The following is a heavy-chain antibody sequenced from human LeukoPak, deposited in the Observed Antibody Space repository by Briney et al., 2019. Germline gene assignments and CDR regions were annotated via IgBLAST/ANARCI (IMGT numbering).Heavy chain of an antibody. D-gene: IGHD6-13*01. V-gene: IGHV2-5*02. CDR3: ARPIAAAGGFDY. CDR2: IYWDDDK. J-gene: IGHJ4*02. Sequence: SGPTLLHPPQPLTLTCTFSGFSLSTSGVGVGWIRQPPGKALEWLSLIYWDDDKRYSPSLKSRRTITKDTSKNQVVLTMTKMDPVDTATYYCARPIAAAGGFDYWGQGTLVTVSS. CDR1: GFSLSTSGVG.